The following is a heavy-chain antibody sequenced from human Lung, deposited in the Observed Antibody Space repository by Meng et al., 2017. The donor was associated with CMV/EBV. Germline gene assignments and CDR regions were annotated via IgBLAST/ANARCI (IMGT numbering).Heavy chain of an antibody. V-gene: IGHV4-38-2*02. D-gene: IGHD3-3*01. CDR3: ARGIFGVVDY. CDR2: IHHTGSS. J-gene: IGHJ4*02. Sequence: SETLSLTCTVSDYSLSSGFYWGCVREPPGKGLEWIGSIHHTGSSYYNPFLKSRVTLSVDTSKNQFSLKVTSVTAADTAVYYCARGIFGVVDYWGQGTLVTVSS. CDR1: DYSLSSGFY.